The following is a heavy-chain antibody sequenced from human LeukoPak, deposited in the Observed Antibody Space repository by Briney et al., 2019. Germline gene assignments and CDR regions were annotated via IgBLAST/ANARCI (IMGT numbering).Heavy chain of an antibody. V-gene: IGHV4-38-2*01. J-gene: IGHJ4*02. D-gene: IGHD3-10*02. CDR2: IYHSGST. Sequence: SETLSLTCAVSGYSISSGYYWGWIRRPPGKGLEWIGSIYHSGSTYYNPSLKSRVTISVDTSKNQFSLKLSSVTAADTAVYYYARVVRGSGFDYWGQGTLVTVSS. CDR3: ARVVRGSGFDY. CDR1: GYSISSGYY.